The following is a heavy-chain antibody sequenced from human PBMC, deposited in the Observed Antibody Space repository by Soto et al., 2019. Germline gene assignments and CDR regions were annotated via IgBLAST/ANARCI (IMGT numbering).Heavy chain of an antibody. CDR1: GLSLTSSGVG. D-gene: IGHD3-9*01. V-gene: IGHV2-5*02. J-gene: IGHJ6*02. Sequence: QITLKESGPTLVKRTQTLTLTCTLSGLSLTSSGVGGGWIRQSPGKALEWLAIIYWDDDKRYSQSLRSRVTITKDTSKNQVVITVTNMDPVDTGTYYCAYDWYGEQHYSGMGVWGQGTTVTVSS. CDR3: AYDWYGEQHYSGMGV. CDR2: IYWDDDK.